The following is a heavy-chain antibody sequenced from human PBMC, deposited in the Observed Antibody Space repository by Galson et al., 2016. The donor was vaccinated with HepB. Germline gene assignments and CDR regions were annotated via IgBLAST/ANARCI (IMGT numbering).Heavy chain of an antibody. D-gene: IGHD6-6*01. Sequence: LRLSCAASGFTFSTYGMHWVRQAPGKGLEWVAVISYDGNNKYFADSVKGRFTISRDNSKNMLYLQMNSLRGEDTAVYYCAKDGEEYSRSSGFFYFGMDVWGQGTTVTVSS. V-gene: IGHV3-30*18. CDR1: GFTFSTYG. J-gene: IGHJ6*02. CDR3: AKDGEEYSRSSGFFYFGMDV. CDR2: ISYDGNNK.